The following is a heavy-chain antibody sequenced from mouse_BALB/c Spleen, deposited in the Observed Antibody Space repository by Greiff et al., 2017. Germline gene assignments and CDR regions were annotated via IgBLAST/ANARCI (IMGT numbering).Heavy chain of an antibody. V-gene: IGHV1-54*01. CDR3: AREDYGSSYYAMDY. Sequence: VKLQQSGAELVRPGTSVKVSCKASGYAFTNYLIEWVKQRPGQGLEWIGVINPGSGGTNYNEKFKGKATLTADKSSSTAYMQLSSLTSDDSAVYFCAREDYGSSYYAMDYWGQGTSVTVSS. D-gene: IGHD1-1*01. J-gene: IGHJ4*01. CDR1: GYAFTNYL. CDR2: INPGSGGT.